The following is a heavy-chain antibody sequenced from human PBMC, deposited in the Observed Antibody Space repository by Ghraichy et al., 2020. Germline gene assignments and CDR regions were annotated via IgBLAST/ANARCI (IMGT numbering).Heavy chain of an antibody. D-gene: IGHD2-21*02. V-gene: IGHV3-23*01. CDR2: ISGSGGST. J-gene: IGHJ4*02. CDR3: AKLDCGGDCYPYYFDY. CDR1: GFTFSSYA. Sequence: GESLNISCAASGFTFSSYAMSWVRQAPGKGLEWVSAISGSGGSTYYADSVKGRFTISRDNSKNTLYLQMNSLRAEDTAVYYCAKLDCGGDCYPYYFDYWGQGTLVTVSS.